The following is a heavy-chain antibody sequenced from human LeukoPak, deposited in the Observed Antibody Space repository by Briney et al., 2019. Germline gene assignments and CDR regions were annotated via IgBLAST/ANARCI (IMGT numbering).Heavy chain of an antibody. Sequence: GGSLRLSCAASGFTFSSYSMNWVRQAPGKGLEWVANIKQDGSEIHYVDSVKGRFTISRDNAKNSLYLQMNSLRAEDTAVYYCAGDWNWGVDYWGQGTLVTVSS. CDR1: GFTFSSYS. CDR3: AGDWNWGVDY. J-gene: IGHJ4*02. V-gene: IGHV3-7*01. CDR2: IKQDGSEI. D-gene: IGHD1-7*01.